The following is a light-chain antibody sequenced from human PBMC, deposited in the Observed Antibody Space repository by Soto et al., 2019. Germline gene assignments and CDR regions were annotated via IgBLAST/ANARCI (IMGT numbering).Light chain of an antibody. CDR1: QRVSSY. CDR3: QHRFHWPPGD. J-gene: IGKJ3*01. V-gene: IGKV3-11*01. Sequence: EIVLTQSPATLSLCPGERATLSCRASQRVSSYLAWSQQKPGQAPRLHSYDASNRATGIPARFSGSGSGTDFTLTISSLEPEDFVVYYCQHRFHWPPGDFGPGTQVDIK. CDR2: DAS.